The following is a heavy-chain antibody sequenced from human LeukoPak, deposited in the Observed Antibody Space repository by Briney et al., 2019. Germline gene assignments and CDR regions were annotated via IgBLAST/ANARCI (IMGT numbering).Heavy chain of an antibody. V-gene: IGHV1-18*01. CDR1: GYTFTSYG. CDR3: ATDLGVATMLVFNY. J-gene: IGHJ4*02. Sequence: PGASVKVSCKASGYTFTSYGISWVRQAPGQGLEWMGWISTYNGNTKYVQKLQDRVTMTTDTSTSTAYMELRSLRSDDTAVYYCATDLGVATMLVFNYWGQGTLVTVSS. CDR2: ISTYNGNT. D-gene: IGHD5-12*01.